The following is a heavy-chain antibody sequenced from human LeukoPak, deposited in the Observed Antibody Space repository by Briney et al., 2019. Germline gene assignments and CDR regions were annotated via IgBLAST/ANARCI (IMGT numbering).Heavy chain of an antibody. CDR3: ARGPTAQYYYGTGDYYYYYYMDV. D-gene: IGHD3-10*01. J-gene: IGHJ6*03. V-gene: IGHV1-8*03. Sequence: ASVKVSCKASGYTFTSYDINWVRQATGQGLEWMGWMNPNSGNTGYAQKFQGRVTITRNTSISTAYMELSSLRSEDTAVYYCARGPTAQYYYGTGDYYYYYYMDVWGKGTTVTVSS. CDR2: MNPNSGNT. CDR1: GYTFTSYD.